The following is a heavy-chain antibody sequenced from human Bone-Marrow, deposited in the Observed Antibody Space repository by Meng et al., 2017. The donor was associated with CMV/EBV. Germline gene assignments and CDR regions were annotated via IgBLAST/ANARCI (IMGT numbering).Heavy chain of an antibody. V-gene: IGHV1-2*02. Sequence: ASVKVSCKASGYTFTGYYMHWVRQAPGQGLEWMGWMNPNSGGTNYAQKFQGRVTMTRDTSISTAYMELSRLRSDDTAVYYCARGWGDYCGGDCYTYWGQGTLVTVSS. D-gene: IGHD2-21*01. J-gene: IGHJ4*02. CDR3: ARGWGDYCGGDCYTY. CDR2: MNPNSGGT. CDR1: GYTFTGYY.